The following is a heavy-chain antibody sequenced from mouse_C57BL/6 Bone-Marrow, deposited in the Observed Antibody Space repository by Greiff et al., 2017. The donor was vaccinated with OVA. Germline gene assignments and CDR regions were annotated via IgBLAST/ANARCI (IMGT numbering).Heavy chain of an antibody. CDR1: GYTFTSYW. Sequence: VQLQQPGAELVKPGASVKLSCKASGYTFTSYWMHWVKQRPGRGLEWIGWIDPNSGGTKYNEKFKSKATLTVDKPSSTAYMQLSSLTSEDSAVYYGARWGLYYYGSRRDDWGKSTTLTFAT. J-gene: IGHJ2*01. V-gene: IGHV1-72*01. CDR3: ARWGLYYYGSRRDD. CDR2: IDPNSGGT. D-gene: IGHD1-1*01.